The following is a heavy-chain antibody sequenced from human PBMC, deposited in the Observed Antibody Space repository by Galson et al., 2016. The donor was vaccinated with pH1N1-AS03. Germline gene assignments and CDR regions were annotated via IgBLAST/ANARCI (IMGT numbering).Heavy chain of an antibody. CDR3: ARDRHYDSSGRFYYESEH. V-gene: IGHV1-69*13. D-gene: IGHD3-22*01. Sequence: SVKVSCKASGGTFSNYAISWMRQAPGQGLEWMGGIHPIFGTPSYAQKFQGRLTVTADDSTSAACMELSSLTSEDTAMYYCARDRHYDSSGRFYYESEHWGQGTLVIVSS. J-gene: IGHJ4*02. CDR2: IHPIFGTP. CDR1: GGTFSNYA.